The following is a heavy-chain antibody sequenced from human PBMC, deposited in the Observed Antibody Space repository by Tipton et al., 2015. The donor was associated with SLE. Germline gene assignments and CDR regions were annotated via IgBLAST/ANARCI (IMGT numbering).Heavy chain of an antibody. D-gene: IGHD3-22*01. Sequence: SLRLSCAASGFTVSSNYMSWVRQAPGKGLEWVLVIYSVGSTYYADSVKGRFTISRDNSKNTLYLQINSLRAEDTAVYYCARGMIEGGDAFDIWGQGTMVTVSS. CDR2: IYSVGST. J-gene: IGHJ3*02. CDR1: GFTVSSNY. V-gene: IGHV3-53*05. CDR3: ARGMIEGGDAFDI.